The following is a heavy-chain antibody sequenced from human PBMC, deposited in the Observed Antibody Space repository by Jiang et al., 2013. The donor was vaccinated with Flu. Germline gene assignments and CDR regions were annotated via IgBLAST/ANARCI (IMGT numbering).Heavy chain of an antibody. J-gene: IGHJ3*02. CDR1: CVLQWLL. CDR2: INHSGAT. Sequence: ETPVPHVRCLWCVLQWLLLELDPPAPGKGVEWIGEINHSGATSYNPSLKSRVTISVDASKNQFSLKLSSVTAADTAVYYCARGPLRSYLEYLPFYQRAFDIWGLGTRVTVSS. V-gene: IGHV4-34*01. D-gene: IGHD3-3*01. CDR3: ARGPLRSYLEYLPFYQRAFDI.